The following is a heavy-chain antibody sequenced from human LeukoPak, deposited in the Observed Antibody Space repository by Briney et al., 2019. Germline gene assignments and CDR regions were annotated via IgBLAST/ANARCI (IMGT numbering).Heavy chain of an antibody. D-gene: IGHD1-26*01. CDR1: GYSFSSHG. CDR2: ISAYNGNT. V-gene: IGHV1-18*01. CDR3: ARVGELPTFDY. J-gene: IGHJ4*02. Sequence: AASVKVSCKASGYSFSSHGISWVRQAPGQGLEWMGWISAYNGNTNYAQKLQGRVTMTTDTSTSTAYMELRSLRSDDTAVYYCARVGELPTFDYWGQGTLVTVSS.